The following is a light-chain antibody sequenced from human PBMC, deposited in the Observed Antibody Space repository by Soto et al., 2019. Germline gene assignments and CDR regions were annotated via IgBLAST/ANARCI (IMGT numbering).Light chain of an antibody. CDR3: SSYTSGSTLPWV. CDR1: GRDIGAYDY. CDR2: GVK. V-gene: IGLV2-14*01. J-gene: IGLJ1*01. Sequence: QSVLTQPASVSGSPGQSITISCTGSGRDIGAYDYVSWYQQHPGKAPKLLIYGVKNRPSGVSYRFSASKSAFTASLTISGLQLEDEAVYYCSSYTSGSTLPWVFGTGTKVTVL.